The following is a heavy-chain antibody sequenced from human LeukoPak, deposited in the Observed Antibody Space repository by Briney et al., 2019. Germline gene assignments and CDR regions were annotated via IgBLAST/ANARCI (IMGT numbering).Heavy chain of an antibody. CDR3: AKLATIITGTSDSGRYYFDY. J-gene: IGHJ4*02. Sequence: GGSLRLSCAASEFTFSSYSMNWVRQAPGKGLEWVSYITNSGNSKSYADSVKGRFTISRDNTKNSLYLQMNSLRAEDTAEYYCAKLATIITGTSDSGRYYFDYWGQGTLVTVSS. CDR2: ITNSGNSK. CDR1: EFTFSSYS. D-gene: IGHD1-20*01. V-gene: IGHV3-48*01.